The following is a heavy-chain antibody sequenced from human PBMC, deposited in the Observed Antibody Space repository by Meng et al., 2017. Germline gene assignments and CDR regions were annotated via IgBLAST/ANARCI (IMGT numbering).Heavy chain of an antibody. CDR1: GDSVTVGSHY. CDR3: ARTRGDYYFDY. Sequence: VQVQESGPGLVRPSETLSLTCTVSGDSVTVGSHYWSWIRQPPGKGLEWIGYIDYGGSTSYNPSLRSRVTISVDTSNNQFSLKLSSVTAADTAVFYCARTRGDYYFDYWGQGTLVTVSS. V-gene: IGHV4-61*01. J-gene: IGHJ4*02. D-gene: IGHD3-16*01. CDR2: IDYGGST.